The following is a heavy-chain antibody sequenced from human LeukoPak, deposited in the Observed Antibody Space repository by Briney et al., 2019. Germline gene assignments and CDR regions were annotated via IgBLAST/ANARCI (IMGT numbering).Heavy chain of an antibody. Sequence: GGSLRLSCAASGFTFSSYSMNWVRQAPGKGLEWVSYISSSSSTIYYADSVKGRFTISRDNAKNSLYLQMNSLRDEDTAVYYCARDYATYYYYYGMDVWGQGTTVTVSS. V-gene: IGHV3-48*02. CDR1: GFTFSSYS. J-gene: IGHJ6*02. CDR2: ISSSSSTI. CDR3: ARDYATYYYYYGMDV. D-gene: IGHD4-17*01.